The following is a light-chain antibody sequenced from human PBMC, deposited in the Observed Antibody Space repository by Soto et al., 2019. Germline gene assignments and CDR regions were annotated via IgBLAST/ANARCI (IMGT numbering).Light chain of an antibody. CDR2: HVT. J-gene: IGLJ1*01. Sequence: QSALTQPASVSGSPGQSITISCTGTSSDIGHYDYVSWYQQHPGKAPKLMIYHVTYRPSGVSNRYSGSKSGNSASLTISALQADDEADYYCCSLTTSHTYVFGSGTKVNVL. V-gene: IGLV2-14*03. CDR3: CSLTTSHTYV. CDR1: SSDIGHYDY.